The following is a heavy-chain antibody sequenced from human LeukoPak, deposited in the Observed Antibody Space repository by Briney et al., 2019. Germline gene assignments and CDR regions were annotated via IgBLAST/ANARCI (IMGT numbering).Heavy chain of an antibody. V-gene: IGHV3-53*01. Sequence: GGSLSPSCAASGFTVSSNYMSWVRQAPGKGLEWVSVIYSGGITYYADSVKGRFTISRDNSKNTLYLQMNSLRAEDTAVYYCARSHPWGMNYYYYYGMDVGGQGTTVTVSS. CDR1: GFTVSSNY. CDR2: IYSGGIT. D-gene: IGHD2-8*02. J-gene: IGHJ6*02. CDR3: ARSHPWGMNYYYYYGMDV.